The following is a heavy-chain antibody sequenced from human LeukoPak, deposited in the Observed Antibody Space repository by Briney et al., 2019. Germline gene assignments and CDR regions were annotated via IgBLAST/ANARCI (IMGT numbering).Heavy chain of an antibody. CDR1: GGSFSGYY. Sequence: YPSETLSLTCAAYGGSFSGYYWSWIRQPPGKGLEWIGEINHSGSTNYNPSLKSRVTISVDTSKNQFSLKLGSVTAADTAVYYCARGPGVVVTARHAFDIWGQGTMVTVSS. J-gene: IGHJ3*02. CDR2: INHSGST. V-gene: IGHV4-34*01. CDR3: ARGPGVVVTARHAFDI. D-gene: IGHD2-21*02.